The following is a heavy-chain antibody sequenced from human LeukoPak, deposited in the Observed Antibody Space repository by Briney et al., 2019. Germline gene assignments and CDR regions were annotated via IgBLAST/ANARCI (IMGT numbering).Heavy chain of an antibody. D-gene: IGHD3-3*01. V-gene: IGHV3-43*01. Sequence: PGGSLRLSCAASGFIFDDYTMHWVRQAPGKGLEWVSLINWDGGSTYYADSVRGRFTISRDNSKNSLYLQMNSLRTEDTALYSCAKGNYYSFWSGYVDYWGQGTLVTVSS. J-gene: IGHJ4*02. CDR1: GFIFDDYT. CDR3: AKGNYYSFWSGYVDY. CDR2: INWDGGST.